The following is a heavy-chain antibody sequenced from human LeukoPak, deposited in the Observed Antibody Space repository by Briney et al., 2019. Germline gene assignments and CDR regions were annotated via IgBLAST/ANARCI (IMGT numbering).Heavy chain of an antibody. CDR1: GGSFSGYY. Sequence: SETLSLTCAVYGGSFSGYYWTWIRQPPGKGLEWIGEINHRGSTNYNPSLKSRVTISVDTSKKQLSLKLTSVTAADTAVYYCARPRRGSGSRYGMDVWGRGTTVTVSS. D-gene: IGHD6-13*01. CDR3: ARPRRGSGSRYGMDV. CDR2: INHRGST. V-gene: IGHV4-34*01. J-gene: IGHJ6*04.